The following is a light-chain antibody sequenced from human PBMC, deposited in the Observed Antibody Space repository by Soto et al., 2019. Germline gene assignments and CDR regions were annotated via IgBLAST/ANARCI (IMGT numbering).Light chain of an antibody. CDR1: NIESKS. CDR3: QVWHSSTDQV. V-gene: IGLV3-21*04. Sequence: SYELTQPPSVSVAPGETATITCGGNNIESKSVHWYRQRPGQAPVLVIYNDVDRPSGIPERLFASNSGNTATLTISRVEAGDEAAYYCQVWHSSTDQVFGGGTKVTVL. CDR2: NDV. J-gene: IGLJ3*02.